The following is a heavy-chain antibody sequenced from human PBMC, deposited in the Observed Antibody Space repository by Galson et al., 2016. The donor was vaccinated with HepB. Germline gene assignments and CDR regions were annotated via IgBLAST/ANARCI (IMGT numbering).Heavy chain of an antibody. D-gene: IGHD4-23*01. Sequence: QSGAEVKKPGESLKISCKGSGYSFTRYWIGWVRQMPGKGLEWMGIIYPGDSDTRYSPSFQDQVTISADKSINTAYLQWSSLKASDTAMYYCARHFNVRHGGQVEWGQGTLVTVSS. J-gene: IGHJ4*02. CDR1: GYSFTRYW. V-gene: IGHV5-51*01. CDR3: ARHFNVRHGGQVE. CDR2: IYPGDSDT.